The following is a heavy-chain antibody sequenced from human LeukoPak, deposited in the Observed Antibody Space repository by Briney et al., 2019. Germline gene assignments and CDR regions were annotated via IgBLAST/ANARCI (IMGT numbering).Heavy chain of an antibody. CDR3: ARAEGAYCGGDCYFGFDY. Sequence: SVKVSCKASGGTFSSYAISWVRQAPGQGLEWMGGIIPIFGTANYAQKFQGRVTITRDTSASTAYMELSSLRSEDTAVYYCARAEGAYCGGDCYFGFDYWGQGTLVTVSS. D-gene: IGHD2-21*02. J-gene: IGHJ4*02. V-gene: IGHV1-69*05. CDR1: GGTFSSYA. CDR2: IIPIFGTA.